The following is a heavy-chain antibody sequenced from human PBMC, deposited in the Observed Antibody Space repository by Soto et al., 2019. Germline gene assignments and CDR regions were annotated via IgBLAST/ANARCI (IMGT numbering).Heavy chain of an antibody. D-gene: IGHD3-22*01. Sequence: GGSLRLSCAASGFTFSSYAVRWVRQAPGKGPEWISSISGSGSTIYYADSVKGRFTISRDNSKNTLYLQMSSLRAEDTAVYYCAKVFYYYDSSGYYYFDYWGQGTLVTVSS. V-gene: IGHV3-23*01. CDR1: GFTFSSYA. CDR2: ISGSGSTI. CDR3: AKVFYYYDSSGYYYFDY. J-gene: IGHJ4*02.